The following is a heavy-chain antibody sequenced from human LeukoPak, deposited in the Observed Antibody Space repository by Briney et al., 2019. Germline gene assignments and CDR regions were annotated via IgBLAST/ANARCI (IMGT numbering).Heavy chain of an antibody. V-gene: IGHV4-59*01. D-gene: IGHD2-2*01. J-gene: IGHJ4*02. CDR1: GFTFSSYW. CDR3: ARVYQSAEYYFDY. Sequence: PGGSLRLSCAASGFTFSSYWMSWIRQPPGKGLEWIGYIYYTGSTEYHPSLKSRVTISLDTSKNQFSLKLTSVTAADTAVYYCARVYQSAEYYFDYWGQGNLVSVSS. CDR2: IYYTGST.